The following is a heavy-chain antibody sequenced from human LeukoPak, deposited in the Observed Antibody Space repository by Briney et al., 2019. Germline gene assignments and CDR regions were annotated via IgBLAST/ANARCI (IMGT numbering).Heavy chain of an antibody. J-gene: IGHJ2*01. CDR2: IYHSGST. D-gene: IGHD6-13*01. V-gene: IGHV4-30-2*01. CDR1: GGSISSGGYY. CDR3: ARDGPHRIRYSSPNWYFDL. Sequence: SETLSLTCTVSGGSISSGGYYWSWIRQPPGKGLEWIGYIYHSGSTYYNPSLKSRVTISVDRSKNQFSLKLSSVTAADTAVYYCARDGPHRIRYSSPNWYFDLWGRGTLVTVSS.